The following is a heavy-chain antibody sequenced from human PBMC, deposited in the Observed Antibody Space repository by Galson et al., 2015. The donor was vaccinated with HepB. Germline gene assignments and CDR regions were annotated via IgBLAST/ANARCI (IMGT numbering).Heavy chain of an antibody. V-gene: IGHV3-66*01. D-gene: IGHD6-19*01. Sequence: SLRLSCAASGFTVSSNYMNWVRQAPGKGLEWVSIIYSGDSTYYADSVKGRFTISRDDSKNTLFLQMNGLKVGDTAVYYCARSPRYGSGWYSRDYYYYYGMDVWGQGTTVTVSS. CDR2: IYSGDST. CDR3: ARSPRYGSGWYSRDYYYYYGMDV. J-gene: IGHJ6*02. CDR1: GFTVSSNY.